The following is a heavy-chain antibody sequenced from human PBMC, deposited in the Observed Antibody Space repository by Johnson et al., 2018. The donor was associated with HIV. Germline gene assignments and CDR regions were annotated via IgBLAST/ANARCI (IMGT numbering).Heavy chain of an antibody. D-gene: IGHD3-10*01. J-gene: IGHJ3*02. CDR2: IWCGGMTK. V-gene: IGHV3-33*06. CDR1: ND. CDR3: AKEGYYYPDPAHGNRAVAFDI. Sequence: VQLVESGGGVVQPKKSLRFSVQCNDTQWIRQAPGKGLEWVAVIWCGGMTKYCEDYVKGRFTISRDNSKNTLYLQMNSLRAEDTAVYYCAKEGYYYPDPAHGNRAVAFDIWGQGTMVTVSS.